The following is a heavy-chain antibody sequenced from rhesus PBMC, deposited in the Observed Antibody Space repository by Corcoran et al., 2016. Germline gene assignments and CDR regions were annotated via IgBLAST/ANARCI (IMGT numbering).Heavy chain of an antibody. CDR2: IYWDDDK. CDR1: GFSLSTSGMG. CDR3: ARRYSSGWSRYFDY. Sequence: QVTLKESGPALVKPTQTLTLTCTFSGFSLSTSGMGVGWIRQPSRKTLEWLAHIYWDDDKRYNTSLKSRLTISKDTSKNQVVLAMTNMDPVDTATYYCARRYSSGWSRYFDYWGQGVLVTVSS. D-gene: IGHD6S26*01. J-gene: IGHJ4*01. V-gene: IGHV2-1*01.